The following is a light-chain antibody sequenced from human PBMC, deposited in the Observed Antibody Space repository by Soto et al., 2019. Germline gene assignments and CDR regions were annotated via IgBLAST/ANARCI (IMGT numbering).Light chain of an antibody. CDR3: HQYGSSPQCT. CDR2: GAS. V-gene: IGKV3-20*01. J-gene: IGKJ2*02. CDR1: QSVSSSY. Sequence: EIVLTQSPGTLSLSPGERATLSCRASQSVSSSYLAWYQQKPGQAPRLLIYGASSRATGIPDRFSGSGSGTDFTLTISRLEPEDFAVYYCHQYGSSPQCTFGQGTKLEIK.